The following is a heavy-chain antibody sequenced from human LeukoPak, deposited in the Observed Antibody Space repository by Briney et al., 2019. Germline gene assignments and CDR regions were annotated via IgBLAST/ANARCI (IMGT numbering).Heavy chain of an antibody. CDR2: FYYSGST. CDR3: ASAPRRGSIGGLDC. J-gene: IGHJ4*02. V-gene: IGHV4-39*01. CDR1: GDSISSSFYY. D-gene: IGHD3-10*01. Sequence: SVTLSLTCTVSGDSISSSFYYWGWIRQPPGKGLEWIGSFYYSGSTYYNPSLKSRLTISVDTSKSQFALKLSSVTAADTAVYYCASAPRRGSIGGLDCWGQGTLVTVSS.